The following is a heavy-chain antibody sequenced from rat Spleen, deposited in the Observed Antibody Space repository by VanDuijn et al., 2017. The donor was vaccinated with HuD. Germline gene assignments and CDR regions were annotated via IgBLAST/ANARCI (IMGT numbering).Heavy chain of an antibody. CDR3: TRHCNSGYAWYFDY. CDR2: ISTSGGST. V-gene: IGHV5-46*01. D-gene: IGHD4-3*01. CDR1: GFTFSTFP. J-gene: IGHJ2*01. Sequence: EVKLVESGGGLVQPGRSLKLSCAASGFTFSTFPMAWVRQAPTKGLEWVATISTSGGSTYYRDSVKGRFTISRDNAKSTLYLQMNSLRSEDTATYYCTRHCNSGYAWYFDYWGQGVMVTVSS.